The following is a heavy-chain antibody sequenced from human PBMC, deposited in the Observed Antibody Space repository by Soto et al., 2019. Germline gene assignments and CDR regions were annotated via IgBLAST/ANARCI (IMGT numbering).Heavy chain of an antibody. V-gene: IGHV3-48*03. Sequence: EAELVESGGGLVQPGGSLTLSCAASGFIFSDYEVDWVRQAPGRGPEWISYISDGGTTIYYAASVKGRFTISRDDAKKSLYLHMNNLSVEETAIYFCVKEYCTGGTCFDAFDLWGQGTVVTVSS. D-gene: IGHD2-8*02. CDR1: GFIFSDYE. CDR2: ISDGGTTI. CDR3: VKEYCTGGTCFDAFDL. J-gene: IGHJ3*01.